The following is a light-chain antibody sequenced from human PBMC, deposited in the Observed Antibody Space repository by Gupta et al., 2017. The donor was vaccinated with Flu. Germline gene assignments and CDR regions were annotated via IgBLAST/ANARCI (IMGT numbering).Light chain of an antibody. V-gene: IGKV4-1*01. CDR2: WGS. J-gene: IGKJ4*01. Sequence: SLREGATINCKTIQSRIVNCKNKNYLDWYQKKSGRPPKLLIYWGSTRESGVPDRFSARGSGTDFTLTISSLQAEDVAVYYCLHDYNTSLTFGGGTXVEIK. CDR3: LHDYNTSLT. CDR1: QSRIVNCKNKNY.